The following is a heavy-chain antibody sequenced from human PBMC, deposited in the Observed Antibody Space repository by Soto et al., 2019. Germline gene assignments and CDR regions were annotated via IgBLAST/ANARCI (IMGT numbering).Heavy chain of an antibody. CDR1: GFTFSSYA. J-gene: IGHJ2*01. Sequence: EVQLLESGGGLVQPGGSLRLSCAASGFTFSSYAMSWVRQAPGKGLEWVSAISGSGGSTYYADTVKGRFTISRDNSNNSLYLQMNRLRADDTAVYYCAKDFLGGNPAVWYFDLWGRGTLVTVSS. CDR2: ISGSGGST. V-gene: IGHV3-23*01. CDR3: AKDFLGGNPAVWYFDL. D-gene: IGHD2-15*01.